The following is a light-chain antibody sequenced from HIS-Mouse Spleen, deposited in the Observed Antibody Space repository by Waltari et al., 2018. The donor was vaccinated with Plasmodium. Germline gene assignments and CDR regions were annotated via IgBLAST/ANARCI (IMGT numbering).Light chain of an antibody. CDR3: YSTDSSGNHRV. V-gene: IGLV3-10*01. Sequence: SYELTQPPSVSVSPGQTARITCSGDALPKKYAYWYQQKSGQAPVLVNYEDSKRPSGSPERCAGSSSVTMATLSISGAQVEDEADYYGYSTDSSGNHRVFGGGTKLTVL. CDR2: EDS. CDR1: ALPKKY. J-gene: IGLJ3*02.